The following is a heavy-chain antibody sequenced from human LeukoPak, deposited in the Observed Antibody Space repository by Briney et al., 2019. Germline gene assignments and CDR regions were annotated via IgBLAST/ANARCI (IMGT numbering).Heavy chain of an antibody. CDR1: GGSISSYY. CDR3: TRDRELGY. J-gene: IGHJ4*02. V-gene: IGHV4-59*01. CDR2: SYHRGSI. Sequence: PSETLSLTCTVSGGSISSYYWGWIRQPPGRGLEWIGWSYHRGSISYNSSLKSRVAISVDTSKNQFSLRLSSVTAADTAVYYCTRDRELGYWGQGTLVTVSS. D-gene: IGHD1-1*01.